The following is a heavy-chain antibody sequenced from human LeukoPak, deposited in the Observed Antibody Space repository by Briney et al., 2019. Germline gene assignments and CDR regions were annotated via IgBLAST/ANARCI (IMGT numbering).Heavy chain of an antibody. CDR3: AKGGSPYYFDY. V-gene: IGHV3-30*18. J-gene: IGHJ4*02. CDR2: ISYDGSNK. CDR1: GFTFSSYG. D-gene: IGHD3-16*01. Sequence: GGSLRLSCAASGFTFSSYGMHWVRQAPGKGLEWVAVISYDGSNKYYADSVKGRFTISRDNSKNTLYLQMNSLRAGDTAVYYCAKGGSPYYFDYWGQGTLVTVSS.